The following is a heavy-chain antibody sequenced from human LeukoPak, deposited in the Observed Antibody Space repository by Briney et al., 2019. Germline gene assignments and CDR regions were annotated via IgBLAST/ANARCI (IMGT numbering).Heavy chain of an antibody. J-gene: IGHJ4*02. Sequence: GGSLRLSCAASGFTFSSYSMSWVRQAPGKGLEWVSSISSSSSYIYYADSVKGRFTISRDNAKNSLYLQMNSLRAEDTAVYYCAREAYSSAPPDGVWGQGTLVTVSS. CDR1: GFTFSSYS. CDR2: ISSSSSYI. CDR3: AREAYSSAPPDGV. V-gene: IGHV3-21*01. D-gene: IGHD6-19*01.